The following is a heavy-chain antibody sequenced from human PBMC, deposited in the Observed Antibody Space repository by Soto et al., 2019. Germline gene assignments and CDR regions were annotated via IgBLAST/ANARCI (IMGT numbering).Heavy chain of an antibody. CDR3: QRDHATRDAFAI. CDR1: GYTFISYY. Sequence: ASVKVSCKASGYTFISYYMHWMRQAPGQGLEWMGIINPSGGATSYAQKFQGRVTMTRNTSISTAYMELSSLRSEDTAVYYCQRDHATRDAFAIWGQGTMDT. J-gene: IGHJ3*02. D-gene: IGHD2-15*01. CDR2: INPSGGAT. V-gene: IGHV1-46*01.